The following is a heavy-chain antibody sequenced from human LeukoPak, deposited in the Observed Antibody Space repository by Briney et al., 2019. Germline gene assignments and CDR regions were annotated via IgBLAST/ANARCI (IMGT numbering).Heavy chain of an antibody. CDR3: ARLHADTSLTPYYYYIYV. D-gene: IGHD5-18*01. V-gene: IGHV4-59*08. CDR1: GDSLSGHY. Sequence: PSETLPLTCTFSGDSLSGHYWSWLRQPPGKGLEWIGYIYYSGSTNYNPSLRRRATRSIDTSMNQYSLRLTSVTAADTAVYYCARLHADTSLTPYYYYIYVWGKGTTVILSS. CDR2: IYYSGST. J-gene: IGHJ6*03.